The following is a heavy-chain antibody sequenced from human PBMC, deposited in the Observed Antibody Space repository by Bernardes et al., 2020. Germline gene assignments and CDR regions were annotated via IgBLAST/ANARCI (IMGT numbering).Heavy chain of an antibody. V-gene: IGHV4-39*01. CDR3: ASFVPQYSGGWYYFDY. D-gene: IGHD6-19*01. Sequence: LSLTCTVSGGSISSSTYYWGWIRQPPGKGLEWIGSIYSSGSNYYNPSLKSRVIISVDNSKNTLYLQMNSLRADDTAVYYCASFVPQYSGGWYYFDYWGQGTLVTVSS. CDR1: GGSISSSTYY. J-gene: IGHJ4*02. CDR2: IYSSGSN.